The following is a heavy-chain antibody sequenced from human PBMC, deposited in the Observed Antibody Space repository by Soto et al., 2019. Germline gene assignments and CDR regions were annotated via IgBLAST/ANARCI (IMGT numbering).Heavy chain of an antibody. Sequence: TSETLSLTCAVSGGSISSGGYSWSWIRQPPGKGLEWIGYIYHSGSTYYIPSLKTRVTISVARSKNQFSLKLSSVTAADTAVYYCARGLPRLGVLFRRYYYYLMDVWAQGSTVTVSS. CDR1: GGSISSGGYS. D-gene: IGHD3-3*01. J-gene: IGHJ6*02. CDR3: ARGLPRLGVLFRRYYYYLMDV. V-gene: IGHV4-30-2*01. CDR2: IYHSGST.